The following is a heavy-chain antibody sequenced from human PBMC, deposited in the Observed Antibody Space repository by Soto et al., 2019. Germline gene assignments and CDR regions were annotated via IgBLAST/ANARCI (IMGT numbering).Heavy chain of an antibody. Sequence: GPTREKPTEALALTCTFSGFSLTTRPMGVGWIRQPPGKALEWLVFIYWDDDNRYSPSPKSRITVTKDTSKNQVVLLMTDMDPVDTATYYCAHRLGGYTWTAGYFDYWRPGVLVLASS. CDR3: AHRLGGYTWTAGYFDY. CDR2: IYWDDDN. D-gene: IGHD5-12*01. J-gene: IGHJ4*02. V-gene: IGHV2-5*02. CDR1: GFSLTTRPMG.